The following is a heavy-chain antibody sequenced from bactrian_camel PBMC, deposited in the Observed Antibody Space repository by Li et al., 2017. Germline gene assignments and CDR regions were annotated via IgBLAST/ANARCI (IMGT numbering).Heavy chain of an antibody. J-gene: IGHJ4*01. D-gene: IGHD2*01. CDR1: GYTYDNYC. CDR2: LDSVSSP. CDR3: KARFRGSVTEY. Sequence: DVQLVESGGGSVQPGESLKLSCSASGYTYDNYCMAWFRQTPGKGRERVAVLDSVSSPRYAVSVKGRFTISKDNAKHTLYLQMNSLKPEDTAMYSCKARFRGSVTEYWGQGTQVTVS. V-gene: IGHV3S10*01.